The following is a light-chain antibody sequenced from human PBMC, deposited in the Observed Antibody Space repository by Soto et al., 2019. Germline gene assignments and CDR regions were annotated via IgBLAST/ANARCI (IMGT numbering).Light chain of an antibody. CDR1: QSVLYSSKNKNY. J-gene: IGKJ4*01. CDR2: WAS. Sequence: DIVLTQSPDPLSVSLGERATINCKSSQSVLYSSKNKNYLAWYQQKPGQPPKLLIYWASTRESGVPDRFSGSGSVTDFTLTISSLQAQDVAVYYCQQYYSTPLLTFGGGTKVEIK. V-gene: IGKV4-1*01. CDR3: QQYYSTPLLT.